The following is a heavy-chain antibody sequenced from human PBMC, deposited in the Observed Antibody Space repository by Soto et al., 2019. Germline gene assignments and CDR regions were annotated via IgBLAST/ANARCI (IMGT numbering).Heavy chain of an antibody. CDR1: GVSVTTSGHY. CDR2: IDSSGTT. Sequence: QVQLQESGPGLVKPSQTLSLSCSVSGVSVTTSGHYWNWVRQRPGRGLEWIGYIDSSGTTYYNPSLKTRLAMSVEASRSQITLNLNSVTAADRALYCCALGMFIDVWGRGTAVTGSS. CDR3: ALGMFIDV. J-gene: IGHJ6*03. D-gene: IGHD3-16*01. V-gene: IGHV4-31*03.